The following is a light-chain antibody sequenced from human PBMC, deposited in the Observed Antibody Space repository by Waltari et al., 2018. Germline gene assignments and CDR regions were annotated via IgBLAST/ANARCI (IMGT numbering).Light chain of an antibody. J-gene: IGLJ2*01. CDR2: QDR. CDR1: KLGEKY. Sequence: SYEMSPAPPVSVYPGQTAKTTCHGDKLGEKYVDWYQHKPGQSPVLVIYQDRKRPSEIPERFSGSNSGNTATLTISGTQAVDEADYLCQTWDSGTVVFGGGTLLTVL. V-gene: IGLV3-1*01. CDR3: QTWDSGTVV.